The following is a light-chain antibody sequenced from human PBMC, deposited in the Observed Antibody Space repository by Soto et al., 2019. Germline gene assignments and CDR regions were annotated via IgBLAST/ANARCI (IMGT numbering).Light chain of an antibody. J-gene: IGKJ1*01. Sequence: EIVMTQSPATLSASPGERVTLSCRASESVSSSIAWYQQRTGQAPRLLIYGASTRATGIPARFSGSGSGTEFTLTISSLQSEDFAIYYCQQYNKWRTFGQGTKVDIK. CDR2: GAS. CDR3: QQYNKWRT. V-gene: IGKV3-15*01. CDR1: ESVSSS.